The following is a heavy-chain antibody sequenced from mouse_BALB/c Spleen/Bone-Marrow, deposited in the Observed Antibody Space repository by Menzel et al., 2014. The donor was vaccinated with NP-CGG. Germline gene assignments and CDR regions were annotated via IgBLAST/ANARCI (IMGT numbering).Heavy chain of an antibody. CDR1: GYAFTNYL. Sequence: VQLQQSGAELVRPGTSVKASCKASGYAFTNYLIEWVKQRPGQGLEWIGVINPGSGGTNYNEKFKGKATLTADKSSSTAYMQLSSLTSDGSAVYFCARWDYAMDYWGQGTSVTVSS. CDR2: INPGSGGT. J-gene: IGHJ4*01. CDR3: ARWDYAMDY. V-gene: IGHV1-54*01.